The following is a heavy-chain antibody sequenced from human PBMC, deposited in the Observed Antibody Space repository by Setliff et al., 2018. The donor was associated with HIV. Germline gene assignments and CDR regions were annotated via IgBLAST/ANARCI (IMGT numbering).Heavy chain of an antibody. CDR3: ARPRGNDYAGSGFDN. Sequence: GESLKISCQGSGYNFVDYSIAWVRQVPGKGLEWMGIIYPVDSETRYSPSFQGQVTISADKSINTAYLQWTTLKASDSAMYYCARPRGNDYAGSGFDNWGQGTLVTGSS. CDR1: GYNFVDYS. CDR2: IYPVDSET. D-gene: IGHD2-2*01. J-gene: IGHJ4*02. V-gene: IGHV5-51*01.